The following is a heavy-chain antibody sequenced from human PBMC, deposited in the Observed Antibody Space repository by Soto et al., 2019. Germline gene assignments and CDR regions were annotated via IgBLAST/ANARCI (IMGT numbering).Heavy chain of an antibody. CDR2: ISGSSSTI. D-gene: IGHD2-15*01. V-gene: IGHV3-48*02. CDR3: ARDQRRPTLNRSPFANYNWFDP. J-gene: IGHJ5*02. Sequence: GGSLRLSCAASGFTFSSYSMNWVRQAPGKGLEWVSYISGSSSTIYYADSVKGRFTISRDNAKNSLYLQINSLRDEDTAVYYCARDQRRPTLNRSPFANYNWFDPWGQGTLVTVSS. CDR1: GFTFSSYS.